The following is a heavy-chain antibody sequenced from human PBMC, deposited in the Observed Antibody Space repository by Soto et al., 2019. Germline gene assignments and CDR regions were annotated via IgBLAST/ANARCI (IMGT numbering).Heavy chain of an antibody. D-gene: IGHD1-1*01. Sequence: EVQLVESGGGLVKPGGSLRLSCAASGFNFSAYTINWIRHVPGRGLEWVSSISGGSTYIFYADSRRGRFTISRDNSKNSLSLQMNSLSADDTAVYYCARDRGTWKNFDYWGQGTLVSVSS. CDR1: GFNFSAYT. CDR3: ARDRGTWKNFDY. J-gene: IGHJ4*02. V-gene: IGHV3-21*01. CDR2: ISGGSTYI.